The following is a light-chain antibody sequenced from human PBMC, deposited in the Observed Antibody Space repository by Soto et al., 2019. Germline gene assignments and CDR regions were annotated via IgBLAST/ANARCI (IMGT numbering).Light chain of an antibody. V-gene: IGKV2-30*01. CDR1: HSLVYSDGNAY. CDR3: MQGTHWPPYT. Sequence: EVVMTQSPLSLPVTLGLPASISCRSSHSLVYSDGNAYLNWFHQRPGQSPRRLIYKVSYRDSGVPDRFSGSGSGTDFTLKISRVEAEDVGIYYCMQGTHWPPYTFGQGTKLEIK. CDR2: KVS. J-gene: IGKJ2*01.